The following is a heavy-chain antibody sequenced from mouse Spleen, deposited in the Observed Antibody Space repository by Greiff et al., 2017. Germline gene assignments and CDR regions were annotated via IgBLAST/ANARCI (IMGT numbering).Heavy chain of an antibody. CDR2: IYPSDSET. V-gene: IGHV1-61*01. Sequence: VQLQQSGAELVRPGSSVKLSCKASGYTFTSYWMDWVKQRPGQGLEWIGNIYPSDSETHYNQKFKDKATLTVDKSSSTAYMQLSSLTSEDSAVYYCALIYYGNFFDYWGQGTTLTVSS. CDR1: GYTFTSYW. J-gene: IGHJ2*01. CDR3: ALIYYGNFFDY. D-gene: IGHD2-1*01.